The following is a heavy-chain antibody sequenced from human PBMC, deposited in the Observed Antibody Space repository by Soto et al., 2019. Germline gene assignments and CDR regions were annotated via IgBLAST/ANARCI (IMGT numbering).Heavy chain of an antibody. D-gene: IGHD2-2*01. CDR1: GYTFTSYA. V-gene: IGHV1-3*01. CDR3: ARGTAAQEYCSSTSCYHVWFDP. Sequence: ASVKVSCKASGYTFTSYAMHWVRQAPGQRLEWMGWINAGNGNTKYSQKFQGRVTITRDTSASTAYMELSSLRSEDTAVYYCARGTAAQEYCSSTSCYHVWFDPWGQGTLVTVSS. J-gene: IGHJ5*02. CDR2: INAGNGNT.